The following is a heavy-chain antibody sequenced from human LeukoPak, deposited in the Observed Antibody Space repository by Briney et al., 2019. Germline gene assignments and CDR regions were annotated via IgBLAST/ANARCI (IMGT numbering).Heavy chain of an antibody. CDR1: GFTFTSYW. CDR2: INTDGSST. CDR3: ARGGSGGYYLDY. Sequence: GGSLRLSCAASGFTFTSYWMHWVRQAPGKGLVWVSRINTDGSSTSYADSVKGRFTVSRDNAKNTLYLQMNSLRAEDTAVYYCARGGSGGYYLDYWGQGTLVTVSS. D-gene: IGHD2-15*01. V-gene: IGHV3-74*01. J-gene: IGHJ4*02.